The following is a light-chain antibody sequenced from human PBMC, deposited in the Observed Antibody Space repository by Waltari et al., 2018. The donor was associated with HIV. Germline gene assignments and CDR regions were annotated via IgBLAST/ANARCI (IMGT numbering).Light chain of an antibody. V-gene: IGLV3-25*03. Sequence: SYDLTQTPSLSVSPGQTARINCSRGALPKKYSSWYRQKAGQAPVLLIYKEIERPSGSPDRISGSGSGTGITLTISGVQAEDEGDYFCQSTDFDGTWVFGGGTRLTVL. CDR2: KEI. J-gene: IGLJ3*02. CDR1: ALPKKY. CDR3: QSTDFDGTWV.